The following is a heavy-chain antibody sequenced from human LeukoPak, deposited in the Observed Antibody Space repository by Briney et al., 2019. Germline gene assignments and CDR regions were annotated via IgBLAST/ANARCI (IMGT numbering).Heavy chain of an antibody. CDR2: VHDSGRT. Sequence: SQTLSLTCTVSGGSVNNFFWTWIRQPPGKRLEWIGDVHDSGRTTYNPSLKSRVSTSLDTSNNKFSLKLTSVTAADTAVYYCARGMYSSAWSFDYWGQGTLVTVSS. D-gene: IGHD6-19*01. V-gene: IGHV4-59*02. J-gene: IGHJ4*02. CDR1: GGSVNNFF. CDR3: ARGMYSSAWSFDY.